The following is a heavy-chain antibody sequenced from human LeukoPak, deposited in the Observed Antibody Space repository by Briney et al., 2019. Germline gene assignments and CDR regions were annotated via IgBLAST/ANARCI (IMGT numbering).Heavy chain of an antibody. V-gene: IGHV3-23*01. CDR2: ISYNGGTT. CDR3: AKKMGGFSNYFDS. CDR1: GFTFTNYA. Sequence: GGSLRLSCVASGFTFTNYAMNWVRQAPGKGLEWVSSISYNGGTTYYADSVKGRFTTSRDNSRNTLFLQMNSLRAEDTAVYYCAKKMGGFSNYFDSWGQGTLVTVS. J-gene: IGHJ4*02. D-gene: IGHD2-15*01.